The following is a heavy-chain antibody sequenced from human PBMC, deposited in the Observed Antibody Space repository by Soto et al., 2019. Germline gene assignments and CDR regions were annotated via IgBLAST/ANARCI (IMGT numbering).Heavy chain of an antibody. D-gene: IGHD6-6*01. CDR2: ISGSGGST. V-gene: IGHV3-23*01. CDR1: GVSFSSYA. CDR3: AKDLGARQYYYYYMDV. Sequence: GGSLRLSCAASGVSFSSYAMSWVCQAPGKGLEWVSAISGSGGSTYYADSVKGRFTISRDNSKNTLYLQMNSLRAEDTAVYYCAKDLGARQYYYYYMDVWGKGTTVTVSS. J-gene: IGHJ6*03.